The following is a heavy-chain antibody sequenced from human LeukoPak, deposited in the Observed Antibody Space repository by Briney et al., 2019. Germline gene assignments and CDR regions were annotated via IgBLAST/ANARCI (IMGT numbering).Heavy chain of an antibody. V-gene: IGHV3-74*03. J-gene: IGHJ4*02. CDR3: ANPRRYFDWLLDY. CDR2: ISDDGSIT. CDR1: GFTFSRDW. Sequence: GGSLRLSCAASGFTFSRDWMHWVRQAPGKGLVWVSRISDDGSITTYADSVQGRFTISRDNSKNSLYLQMNSLRTEDTALYYCANPRRYFDWLLDYWGQGTPVTVSS. D-gene: IGHD3-9*01.